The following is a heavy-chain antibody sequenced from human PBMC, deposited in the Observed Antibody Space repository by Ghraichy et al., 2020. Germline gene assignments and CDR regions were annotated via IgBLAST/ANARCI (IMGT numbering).Heavy chain of an antibody. Sequence: LSLTCTVSGGSISSYYWSWLRQPPGKGLEWIGYIYYSGSTNYNPSLKSRVTISVDTSKNQVSLKLSSVTAADTAVYYCARHKNYGPNYYDSSGYLSPWGHGTLVTVSS. J-gene: IGHJ5*02. CDR3: ARHKNYGPNYYDSSGYLSP. CDR2: IYYSGST. D-gene: IGHD3-22*01. V-gene: IGHV4-59*08. CDR1: GGSISSYY.